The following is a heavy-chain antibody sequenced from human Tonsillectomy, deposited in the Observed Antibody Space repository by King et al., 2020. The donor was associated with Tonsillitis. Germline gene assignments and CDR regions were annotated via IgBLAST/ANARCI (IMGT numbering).Heavy chain of an antibody. D-gene: IGHD5-18*01. V-gene: IGHV3-48*02. CDR2: ISSSSSTI. J-gene: IGHJ4*02. CDR3: ARDWNDRRFGYSYGYYIAY. Sequence: VQLVESGGGLVQPGGSLRLSCAASGFTFSSYSMNWVRQAPGKGLEWVSYISSSSSTIYYADSVKGRFTISRDNAKNSLYLQMNSLRDEDTAVYYCARDWNDRRFGYSYGYYIAYWGQGTLVTVSS. CDR1: GFTFSSYS.